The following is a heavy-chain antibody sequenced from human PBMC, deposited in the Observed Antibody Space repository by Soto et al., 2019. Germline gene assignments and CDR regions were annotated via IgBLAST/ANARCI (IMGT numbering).Heavy chain of an antibody. J-gene: IGHJ3*01. V-gene: IGHV4-31*03. CDR2: VYSTGSV. CDR3: DRHPHVFGEYTVSDV. D-gene: IGHD4-17*01. CDR1: GGAIRRCGYH. Sequence: PAETLARTCNVSGGAIRRCGYHCVWIRQHPERGLDWIGHVYSTGSVLYSPSLETRVDISLDKFNDRFSLKLPSVTAADTAIYPCDRHPHVFGEYTVSDVWG.